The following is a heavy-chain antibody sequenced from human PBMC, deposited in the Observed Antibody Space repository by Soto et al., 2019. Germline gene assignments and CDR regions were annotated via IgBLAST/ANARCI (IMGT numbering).Heavy chain of an antibody. D-gene: IGHD2-21*01. CDR2: MNPNSNNT. CDR3: ARSDGYHFNWLDS. Sequence: HVQLVQSGAEVKTPGASVKVSCKASGYTFASYDMNWVRQAPGQGLEWMGWMNPNSNNTGYAQKFQGRLTMTRDIALSIAHMELSSLRNEDTAVYYCARSDGYHFNWLDSWGQGTLVTVSA. V-gene: IGHV1-8*01. CDR1: GYTFASYD. J-gene: IGHJ5*01.